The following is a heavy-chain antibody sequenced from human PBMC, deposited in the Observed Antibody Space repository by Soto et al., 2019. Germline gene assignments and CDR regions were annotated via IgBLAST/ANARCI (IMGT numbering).Heavy chain of an antibody. V-gene: IGHV4-34*01. CDR2: INHSGST. J-gene: IGHJ6*02. Sequence: SETLSLTCAVYGGSFSGYYWSWIRQPPGKGLEWIGEINHSGSTNYNPSLKSRVTISVGTSKNQFSLKLSSVTAADTAVYYCARGVSYYDSSGYYYSDYYGMDVWGQGTTVTVSS. CDR3: ARGVSYYDSSGYYYSDYYGMDV. CDR1: GGSFSGYY. D-gene: IGHD3-22*01.